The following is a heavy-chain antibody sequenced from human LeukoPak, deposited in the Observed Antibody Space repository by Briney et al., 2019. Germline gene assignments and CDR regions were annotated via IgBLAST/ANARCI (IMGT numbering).Heavy chain of an antibody. V-gene: IGHV1-2*02. CDR2: INPNSGGT. CDR1: GYTFTGYY. Sequence: ASVKVSCKASGYTFTGYYMHWVRRAPGQGLEWMGWINPNSGGTNYAQKFQGRVTMTRDTSISTAYMELSRLRSDDTAVYYCARDQTAVAERDYYGMDVWGQGTTVTVSS. D-gene: IGHD6-19*01. CDR3: ARDQTAVAERDYYGMDV. J-gene: IGHJ6*02.